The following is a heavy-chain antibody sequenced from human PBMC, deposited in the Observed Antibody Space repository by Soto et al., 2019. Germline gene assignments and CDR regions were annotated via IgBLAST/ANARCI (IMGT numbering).Heavy chain of an antibody. CDR2: IYYSGST. V-gene: IGHV4-31*03. Sequence: QVQLQESGPGLVKPSQTLSLTCTVSGGSISSGGYYWSWIRQHPGKGLEWIGYIYYSGSTYNNPSLKSRVTISVDTSKNQFSLKLSSVTAADTAVYYCASTNRHCSGGSCYYEKLTVDYWGQGTLVTVSS. CDR1: GGSISSGGYY. J-gene: IGHJ4*02. CDR3: ASTNRHCSGGSCYYEKLTVDY. D-gene: IGHD2-15*01.